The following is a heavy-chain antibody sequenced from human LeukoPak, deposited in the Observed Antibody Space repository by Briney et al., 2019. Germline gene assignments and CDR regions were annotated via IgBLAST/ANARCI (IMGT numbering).Heavy chain of an antibody. V-gene: IGHV3-7*01. CDR2: IKQDGSEK. CDR3: ARDPKQLWSFDY. CDR1: GFTFSTYW. J-gene: IGHJ4*02. Sequence: HAGGSLRLSCAASGFTFSTYWMSWVRQAPGKGLEWVATIKQDGSEKYYVDSVKGRFTISRDNAKNSLYLQMNSLRAEDTALYYCARDPKQLWSFDYWGQGTLVTVSS. D-gene: IGHD5-18*01.